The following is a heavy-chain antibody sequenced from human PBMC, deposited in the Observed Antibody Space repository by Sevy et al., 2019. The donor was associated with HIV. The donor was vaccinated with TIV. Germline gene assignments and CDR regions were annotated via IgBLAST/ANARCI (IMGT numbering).Heavy chain of an antibody. V-gene: IGHV1-24*01. CDR3: SATREYYSDSYGYFDY. Sequence: ASVKVSCKASGHTLTDLSMHWVRQAPGKGFEWIGRFDPEDGERIYAQTFQGRVTMTEDTSTETAYMELSSLRSEDTAVYYCSATREYYSDSYGYFDYWGQGTLVTVSS. D-gene: IGHD3-22*01. CDR2: FDPEDGER. CDR1: GHTLTDLS. J-gene: IGHJ4*02.